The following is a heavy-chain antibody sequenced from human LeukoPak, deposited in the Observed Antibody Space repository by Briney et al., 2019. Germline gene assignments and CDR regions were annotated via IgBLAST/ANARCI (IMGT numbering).Heavy chain of an antibody. Sequence: GRSLRLSCRASGFTFGDHAMNWVRQAPGKGLEWVGFIRSKAYGGTTEYAASVKGRFTISRDDSKSIAYLQMNSLKTEDTAVYYCTRAIRALTGTLYYYYAMDVWGQGTTVTVSS. CDR2: IRSKAYGGTT. J-gene: IGHJ6*02. D-gene: IGHD1-20*01. V-gene: IGHV3-49*04. CDR3: TRAIRALTGTLYYYYAMDV. CDR1: GFTFGDHA.